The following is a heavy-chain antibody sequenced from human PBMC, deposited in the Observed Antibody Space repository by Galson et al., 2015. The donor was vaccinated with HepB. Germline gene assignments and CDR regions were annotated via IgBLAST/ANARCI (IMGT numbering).Heavy chain of an antibody. Sequence: ETLSLTCTVSGGSISSYYWSWIRQPPGKGLEWIGYIYYSGSTNYNPSLKSRVTISVDTSKNQFSLKLSSVTAADTAVYYCARHGNPGIAAAEGMDVWGQGTTVTVSS. CDR1: GGSISSYY. CDR2: IYYSGST. J-gene: IGHJ6*02. CDR3: ARHGNPGIAAAEGMDV. D-gene: IGHD6-13*01. V-gene: IGHV4-59*08.